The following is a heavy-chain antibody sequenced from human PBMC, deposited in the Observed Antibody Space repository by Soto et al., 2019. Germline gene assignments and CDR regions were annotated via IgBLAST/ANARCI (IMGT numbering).Heavy chain of an antibody. CDR2: IYYRGNS. Sequence: SGTLSLTCTVSGGSIRNGAYYWSWSRHVPGKGLEWIGYIYYRGNSHYNPSLESRVSISIDMAKNQFTLKMASVTAADTAIYFCTRNKRIEADYFDYWGPGIL. CDR3: TRNKRIEADYFDY. J-gene: IGHJ4*02. CDR1: GGSIRNGAYY. D-gene: IGHD2-15*01. V-gene: IGHV4-30-4*01.